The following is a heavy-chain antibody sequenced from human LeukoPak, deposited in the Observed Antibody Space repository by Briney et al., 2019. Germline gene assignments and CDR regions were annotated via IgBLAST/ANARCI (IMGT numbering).Heavy chain of an antibody. CDR2: IYYSGST. CDR3: ARDLGYCSSTSCWYYMDV. CDR1: GGSISSSSYY. Sequence: SETLSLTCTVSGGSISSSSYYWGWIRQPPGKGLEWIGSIYYSGSTYYNPSLKSRVTISVDTSKNQFSLKLSSVTAADTAVYYCARDLGYCSSTSCWYYMDVWGKGTTVTVSS. D-gene: IGHD2-2*01. J-gene: IGHJ6*03. V-gene: IGHV4-39*07.